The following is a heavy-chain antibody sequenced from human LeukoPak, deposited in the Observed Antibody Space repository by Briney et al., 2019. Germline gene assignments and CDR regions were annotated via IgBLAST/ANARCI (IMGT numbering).Heavy chain of an antibody. V-gene: IGHV1-18*01. CDR1: GYTFTNFG. J-gene: IGHJ4*02. D-gene: IGHD2-2*01. CDR3: ARSLGYCSSTSCPFDY. CDR2: ISAYNGNT. Sequence: ASVKVSCKASGYTFTNFGISWVRQAPGQGLEWMGWISAYNGNTNYAQKLQGRVTMTTDTSTSTAYMELRSLRSDDTAVYYCARSLGYCSSTSCPFDYWGQGTLVTVSS.